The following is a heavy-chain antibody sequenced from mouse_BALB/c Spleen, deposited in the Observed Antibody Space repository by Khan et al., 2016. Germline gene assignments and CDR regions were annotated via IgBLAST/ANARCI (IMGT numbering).Heavy chain of an antibody. CDR2: ISTYYGDT. V-gene: IGHV1S137*01. D-gene: IGHD2-1*01. CDR3: AREGLNYDYAMDY. Sequence: QVQLQQSGAELVRPGVSVKISCKGYGYTFTDYAMNWVKPSHAKSLEWIGVISTYYGDTSYNQQFEGKATMTVDKSSSTAYMELARLTSEDSAIYYCAREGLNYDYAMDYWGQGTSVTVSS. CDR1: GYTFTDYA. J-gene: IGHJ4*01.